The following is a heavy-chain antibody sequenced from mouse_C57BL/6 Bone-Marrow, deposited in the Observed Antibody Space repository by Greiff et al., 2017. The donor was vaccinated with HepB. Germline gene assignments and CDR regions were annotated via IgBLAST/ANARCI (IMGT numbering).Heavy chain of an antibody. CDR1: GFSLTSYG. J-gene: IGHJ4*01. Sequence: QVQLQQSGPGLVQPSQSLSITCTVSGFSLTSYGVHWVRQSPGKGLEWLGVIWSGGSTDYNAAFISRLSISKDNSKSQVFFKMNSLQADDTAIYYCAIDIYYYGSSFSLYAMDYWGQGTSVTVSS. D-gene: IGHD1-1*01. V-gene: IGHV2-2*01. CDR2: IWSGGST. CDR3: AIDIYYYGSSFSLYAMDY.